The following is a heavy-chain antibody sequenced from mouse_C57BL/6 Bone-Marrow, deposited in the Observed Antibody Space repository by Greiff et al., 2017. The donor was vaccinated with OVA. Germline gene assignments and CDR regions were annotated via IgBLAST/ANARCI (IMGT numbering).Heavy chain of an antibody. V-gene: IGHV1-82*01. CDR2: IYPGDGDT. CDR1: GYAFSSSW. Sequence: QVQLQQSGPELVKPGASVKISCKASGYAFSSSWMNWVKQRPGQGLEWIGRIYPGDGDTNYNGKVKGKATMTADKSSSTAYMQLSSLTSENSAVYFCERYYYGSSFDYWGKGTTLTVAS. J-gene: IGHJ2*01. D-gene: IGHD1-1*01. CDR3: ERYYYGSSFDY.